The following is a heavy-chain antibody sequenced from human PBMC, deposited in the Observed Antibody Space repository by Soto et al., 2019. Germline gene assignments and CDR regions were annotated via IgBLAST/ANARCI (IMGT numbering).Heavy chain of an antibody. Sequence: PGGSLRLSCAASGFTFSSYGMHWVRQAPGKGLEWVAVISYDGSNKYYADSVKGRFTISRDNSKNTLYLQMNSLRAEDTAVYYCAKGSVRPLPLGELHWGQGTLVTVSS. CDR2: ISYDGSNK. V-gene: IGHV3-30*18. CDR1: GFTFSSYG. J-gene: IGHJ4*02. CDR3: AKGSVRPLPLGELH. D-gene: IGHD3-16*01.